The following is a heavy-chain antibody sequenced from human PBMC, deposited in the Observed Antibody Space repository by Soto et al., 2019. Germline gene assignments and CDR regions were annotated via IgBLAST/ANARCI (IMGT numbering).Heavy chain of an antibody. Sequence: PSETLCLTGTVSGGSISSYYWIWIRQPAGKGVEGIGRIYTSGSTNYNPSLKSRVTMSVDTSKNQFSLKLSSVTAADTAVYYCARIGSRDDFWSGYYTGDYYFDYWGQGTLVTVSS. CDR1: GGSISSYY. D-gene: IGHD3-3*01. CDR2: IYTSGST. V-gene: IGHV4-4*07. CDR3: ARIGSRDDFWSGYYTGDYYFDY. J-gene: IGHJ4*02.